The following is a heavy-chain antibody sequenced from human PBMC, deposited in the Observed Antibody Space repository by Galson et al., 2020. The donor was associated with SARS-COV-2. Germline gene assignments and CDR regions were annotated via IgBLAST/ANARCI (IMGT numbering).Heavy chain of an antibody. CDR2: ISYDGSNK. D-gene: IGHD3-22*01. J-gene: IGHJ4*02. V-gene: IGHV3-30*01. CDR3: ARARSGYYYFDY. Sequence: GESLKISCPASGFTFSSYAMHWVRQAPGKGLEWVAVISYDGSNKYYADSVKGRFTISRDNSKNTLYLQMNSLRAEDTAVYYCARARSGYYYFDYWGQGTLVTVSS. CDR1: GFTFSSYA.